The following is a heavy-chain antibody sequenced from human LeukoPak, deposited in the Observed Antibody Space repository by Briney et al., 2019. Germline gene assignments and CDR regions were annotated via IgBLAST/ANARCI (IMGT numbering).Heavy chain of an antibody. CDR2: ISAYNGNT. Sequence: ASVKVSCKASGYTFTSYGISWVRQAPGQGLEWMGWISAYNGNTNYAQKLQGRVTMTTDTSTSTAYMELRSLRSDDTAVYYRARDTTFPGYSYGPSGDYWGQGTLVTVSS. CDR1: GYTFTSYG. J-gene: IGHJ4*02. D-gene: IGHD5-18*01. CDR3: ARDTTFPGYSYGPSGDY. V-gene: IGHV1-18*01.